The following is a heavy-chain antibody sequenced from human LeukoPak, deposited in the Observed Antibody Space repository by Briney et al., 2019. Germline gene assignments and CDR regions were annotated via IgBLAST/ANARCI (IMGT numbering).Heavy chain of an antibody. CDR1: GFTFSSYA. D-gene: IGHD3-9*01. Sequence: PGGSLGLSCAASGFTFSSYAMSWVRQAPGKGLEWVSAISGSGGSTYYADSVKGRFTISRDNSKNTLHLQMNSLGAEDTAVYYCAKEPERYFDWLFDYWGQGTLVTVSS. V-gene: IGHV3-23*01. CDR3: AKEPERYFDWLFDY. J-gene: IGHJ4*02. CDR2: ISGSGGST.